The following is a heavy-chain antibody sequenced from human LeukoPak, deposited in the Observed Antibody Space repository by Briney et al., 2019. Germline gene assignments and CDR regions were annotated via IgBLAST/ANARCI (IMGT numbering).Heavy chain of an antibody. Sequence: GGSLRLSCAASGFTFSSHSMNWVRQAPGKGLEWVSLVTDSGSRTYCADSVKGRFTISRDNSKNTLYLQMDSLRAEDTAVYYCARAPYDSSGYYYDQWGQGTLVTVSS. V-gene: IGHV3-23*01. CDR2: VTDSGSRT. CDR3: ARAPYDSSGYYYDQ. CDR1: GFTFSSHS. J-gene: IGHJ5*02. D-gene: IGHD3-22*01.